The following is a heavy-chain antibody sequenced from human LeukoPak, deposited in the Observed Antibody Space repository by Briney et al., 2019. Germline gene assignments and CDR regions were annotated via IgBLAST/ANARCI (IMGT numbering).Heavy chain of an antibody. J-gene: IGHJ5*02. CDR3: ARVDGSCSGGSCPSGNWFDP. CDR2: IYIFSGST. V-gene: IGHV4-61*02. Sequence: SETLSLTCTVSGGSISSGRNYWTWIRQPAGKGLEWIGRIYIFSGSTNYNPSLKSRVTISVDTSKNQFSLRLTSVTAADTAVYYCARVDGSCSGGSCPSGNWFDPWGQGTLVTVSS. D-gene: IGHD2-15*01. CDR1: GGSISSGRNY.